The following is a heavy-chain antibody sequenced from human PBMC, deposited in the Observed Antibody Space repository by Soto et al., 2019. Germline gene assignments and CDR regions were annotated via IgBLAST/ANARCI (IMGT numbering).Heavy chain of an antibody. V-gene: IGHV3-23*01. D-gene: IGHD3-9*01. Sequence: EVQLLESGGVWVQPGESLRLSCAVSGLTFISYGMHWVRQAPGKGLEWVSFISGRGDMTYYADSVRGRFTISRDNSKNTLYLQMNSLRAEETAVYYCAKEGYDVSTGYFDAFDIWGQGTMVTVSS. CDR3: AKEGYDVSTGYFDAFDI. J-gene: IGHJ3*02. CDR1: GLTFISYG. CDR2: ISGRGDMT.